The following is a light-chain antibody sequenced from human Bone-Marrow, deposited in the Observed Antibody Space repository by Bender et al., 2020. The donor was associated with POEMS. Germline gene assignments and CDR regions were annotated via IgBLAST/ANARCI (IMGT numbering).Light chain of an antibody. V-gene: IGLV1-44*01. J-gene: IGLJ3*02. CDR2: SSH. Sequence: QSGLTQPPSASGTPGQRVTISCSGGSSNIGAHAVNWYQHLPGTAPKLLIYSSHRRPSEVPDRFSGSRSGTSASLAISWLQSEDEADYYCAVWDDSLNGWVFGGGTKLTVL. CDR3: AVWDDSLNGWV. CDR1: SSNIGAHA.